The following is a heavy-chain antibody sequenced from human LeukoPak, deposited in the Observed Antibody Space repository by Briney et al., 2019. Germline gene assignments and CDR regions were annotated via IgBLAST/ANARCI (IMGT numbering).Heavy chain of an antibody. CDR3: AKSPYRGGSSWTEFDY. CDR2: IRYDGSDK. CDR1: GFSFSNYW. Sequence: TGGSLRLSCEASGFSFSNYWMSWVRQAPGKGLEWVAFIRYDGSDKYYAEFVKGRFTISRDSSKNTVYLQMNSLRDEDTAVYYCAKSPYRGGSSWTEFDYWGQGTLVTVSS. J-gene: IGHJ4*02. D-gene: IGHD6-13*01. V-gene: IGHV3-30*02.